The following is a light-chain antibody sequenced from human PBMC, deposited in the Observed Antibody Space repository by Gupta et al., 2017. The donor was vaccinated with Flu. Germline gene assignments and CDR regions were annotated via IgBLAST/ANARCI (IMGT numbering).Light chain of an antibody. CDR3: QQSYSTPPMYT. CDR2: AAS. V-gene: IGKV1-39*01. J-gene: IGKJ2*01. Sequence: SLSASVGDRVTITCRASQSISSYLNWYQQKPGKAPKLLIYAASSLQSGVPSRFSGSGSGTDFTLTISSLQPEDFATYYCQQSYSTPPMYTFGQGTKLEIK. CDR1: QSISSY.